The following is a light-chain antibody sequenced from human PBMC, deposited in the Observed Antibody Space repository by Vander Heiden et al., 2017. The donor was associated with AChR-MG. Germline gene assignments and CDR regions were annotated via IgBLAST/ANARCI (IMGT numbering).Light chain of an antibody. CDR3: GTWDNSLSAGV. J-gene: IGLJ2*01. CDR1: TPTIERES. V-gene: IGLV1-51*01. CDR2: DGN. Sequence: QSVLTQRPSVSAAPGPKVTISCPGSTPTIERESVSWYQQVPGGAPRLPIYDGNKRPSGIPDRFSASTSGASATLDIAGLQTGDEAHYYCGTWDNSLSAGVFGGGTRLTVL.